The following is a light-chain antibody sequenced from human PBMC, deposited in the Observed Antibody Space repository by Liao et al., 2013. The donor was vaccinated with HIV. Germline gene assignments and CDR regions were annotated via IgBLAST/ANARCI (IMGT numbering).Light chain of an antibody. V-gene: IGLV3-1*01. J-gene: IGLJ1*01. CDR3: QTWDSTSYV. CDR2: EDN. CDR1: YLGDKY. Sequence: SYDLTQPPSVSVSPGQTANITCSGDYLGDKYASWYQQRPGQSPVLVIYEDNKRPSGIPERFSGSTSGNTATLTISGTQAIDEADYYCQTWDSTSYVFGTGTKVT.